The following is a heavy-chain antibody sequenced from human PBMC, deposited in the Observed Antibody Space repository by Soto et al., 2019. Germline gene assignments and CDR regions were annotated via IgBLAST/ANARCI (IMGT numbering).Heavy chain of an antibody. CDR2: ISGSGGST. CDR1: GFTFSSYA. D-gene: IGHD7-27*01. CDR3: AKPPPGDGDAFDI. V-gene: IGHV3-23*01. Sequence: GGSLRLSCAASGFTFSSYAMSWVRQAPGKGLEWVSAISGSGGSTYYADSVKGRFTISRDNSKNTLYLQMNSLRAEDTDLYYCAKPPPGDGDAFDIWGQGTMVTVSS. J-gene: IGHJ3*02.